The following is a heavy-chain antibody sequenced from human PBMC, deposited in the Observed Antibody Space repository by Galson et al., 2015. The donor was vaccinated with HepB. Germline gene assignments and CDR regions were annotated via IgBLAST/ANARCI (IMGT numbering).Heavy chain of an antibody. D-gene: IGHD3-9*01. CDR3: AKDGARGDFDWLTYYYYGLDG. V-gene: IGHV1-2*02. CDR1: GYTFTGYY. CDR2: INPNSGGT. J-gene: IGHJ6*02. Sequence: SVKVSCKASGYTFTGYYMHRVRQAPGQGLEWMGWINPNSGGTNYAQKFQGRVTMTRDTSIRTAYMELSRLRSDDTAVYYCAKDGARGDFDWLTYYYYGLDGWGQGSTVTVSS.